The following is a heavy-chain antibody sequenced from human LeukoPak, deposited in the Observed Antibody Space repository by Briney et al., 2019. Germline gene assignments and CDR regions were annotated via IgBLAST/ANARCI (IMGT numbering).Heavy chain of an antibody. CDR1: GFTFMSYN. Sequence: PGGSLRLSCAVPGFTFMSYNMNWIRQAPGKGLEWVSFISTGGTAIYSADSVKGRFTISRDNARNSLYLQTNSPTAKDTAVYYCATELAGTSYTYWGQGTLVTVSP. J-gene: IGHJ4*02. CDR2: ISTGGTAI. V-gene: IGHV3-21*01. D-gene: IGHD1-26*01. CDR3: ATELAGTSYTY.